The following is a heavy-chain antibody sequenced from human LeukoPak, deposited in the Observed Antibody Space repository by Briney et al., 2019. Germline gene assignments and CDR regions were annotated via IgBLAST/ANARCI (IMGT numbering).Heavy chain of an antibody. CDR3: ARGAVAGTLYYGMDV. Sequence: SETLSLTCTVSGGSISSYYWSWIRQPPGKGLEWIGYIYYSGSTNYNPSLKSRDTISVDTSKNQFSLKLSSVTAADTAVYYCARGAVAGTLYYGMDVWGQGTTVTVSS. CDR2: IYYSGST. J-gene: IGHJ6*02. CDR1: GGSISSYY. V-gene: IGHV4-59*01. D-gene: IGHD6-19*01.